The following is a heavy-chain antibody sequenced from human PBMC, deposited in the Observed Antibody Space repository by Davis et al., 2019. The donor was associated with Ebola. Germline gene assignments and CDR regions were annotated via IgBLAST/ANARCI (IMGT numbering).Heavy chain of an antibody. D-gene: IGHD1/OR15-1a*01. CDR2: ILDDGRYQ. V-gene: IGHV3-30*02. CDR3: ARVATTDYYYDGMDV. J-gene: IGHJ6*02. CDR1: GFTFSSYG. Sequence: GESLKISCTASGFTFSSYGMHWVRQAPGKGLEWVAFILDDGRYQYYSDSVKGRFTISRDASKNTLYLQMNSLRVEGTALYYCARVATTDYYYDGMDVWGQGTTVTVSS.